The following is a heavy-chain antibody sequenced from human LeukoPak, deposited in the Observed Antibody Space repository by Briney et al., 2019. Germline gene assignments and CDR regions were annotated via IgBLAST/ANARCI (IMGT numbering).Heavy chain of an antibody. CDR3: ARDGYSSSWFFDY. D-gene: IGHD6-13*01. CDR2: IWYDGSNK. Sequence: GGSLRLSCAASGFTFSSYGMHWVRPAPGKGLEWVAVIWYDGSNKYYADSVKGRFTISRDNSKNTLYLQMNSLRAEDTAVYYCARDGYSSSWFFDYWGQGTLVTVSS. CDR1: GFTFSSYG. V-gene: IGHV3-33*01. J-gene: IGHJ4*02.